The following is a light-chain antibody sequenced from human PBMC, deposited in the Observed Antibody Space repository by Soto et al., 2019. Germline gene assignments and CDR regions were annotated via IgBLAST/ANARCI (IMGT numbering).Light chain of an antibody. J-gene: IGKJ5*01. CDR3: QQRSNWPPIT. CDR1: QSVSSSY. Sequence: IVLTQSPGTLALSPGERATLSCSASQSVSSSYLAWYQQKPGQAPRLLIYDASNRATGIPARFSGSGSGTDFTLTISSLEPEDFAVYYCQQRSNWPPITFGQGTRLEI. CDR2: DAS. V-gene: IGKV3-11*01.